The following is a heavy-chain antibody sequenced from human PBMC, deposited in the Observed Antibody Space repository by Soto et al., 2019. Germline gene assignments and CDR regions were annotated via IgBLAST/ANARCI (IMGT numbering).Heavy chain of an antibody. CDR2: TYYSSKLYN. CDR3: ARAPSTADPFDY. CDR1: GDSVSSNGAD. V-gene: IGHV6-1*01. D-gene: IGHD7-27*01. Sequence: SQTLSLTCAISGDSVSSNGADWNWIRQSPSRGLERLGRTYYSSKLYNDYAVSLKSRITINPDTSKNQFSLQLNSVTPEDTAVYYCARAPSTADPFDYWGQGTLVTVSS. J-gene: IGHJ4*02.